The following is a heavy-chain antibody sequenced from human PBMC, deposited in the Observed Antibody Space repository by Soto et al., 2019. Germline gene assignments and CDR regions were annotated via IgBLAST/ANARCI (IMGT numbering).Heavy chain of an antibody. Sequence: GESLKISCKGSGYSFTSYWIGWVRQMPGKGLEWMGIIYPGDSDTRYSPSFQGQVTISADKSISTAYLQWSSLKASENAMYYCARTAYYYDTSGYLGAFDIWVQGTMVTVTS. CDR3: ARTAYYYDTSGYLGAFDI. V-gene: IGHV5-51*01. CDR2: IYPGDSDT. CDR1: GYSFTSYW. J-gene: IGHJ3*02. D-gene: IGHD3-22*01.